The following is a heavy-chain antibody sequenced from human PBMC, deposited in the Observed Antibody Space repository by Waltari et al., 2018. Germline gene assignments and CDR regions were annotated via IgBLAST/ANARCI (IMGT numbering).Heavy chain of an antibody. V-gene: IGHV4-38-2*01. Sequence: QVQLQESGPGLVKPSETLSLTCAVSGYSTSINYFWGWVRQPPGKGLEWIGHIYDSETIFYNPSLKSRVTISLDTSKNHFSLKLSSLTAADTAVYFCARGLSKVADYWGQGILVTVSS. CDR2: IYDSETI. CDR1: GYSTSINYF. D-gene: IGHD1-26*01. CDR3: ARGLSKVADY. J-gene: IGHJ4*02.